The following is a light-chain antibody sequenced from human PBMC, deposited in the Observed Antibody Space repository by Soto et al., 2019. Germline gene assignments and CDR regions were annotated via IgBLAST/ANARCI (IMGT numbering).Light chain of an antibody. J-gene: IGLJ1*01. CDR3: TSYTSNTALV. CDR2: EVT. CDR1: GSDVGFYNY. Sequence: QSALTQPPSASGSPGQSVTISCTGSGSDVGFYNYVSWYQHHPGKAPKLIIYEVTNRPSGVSDRFSGSKSGSTASLTISGLQAEDEADYHCTSYTSNTALVFGTGTKVTVL. V-gene: IGLV2-14*01.